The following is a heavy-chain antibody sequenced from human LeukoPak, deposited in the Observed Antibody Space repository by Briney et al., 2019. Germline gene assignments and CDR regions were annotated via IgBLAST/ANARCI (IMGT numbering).Heavy chain of an antibody. CDR3: ARTSITMVRGVIIHNWFDP. V-gene: IGHV4-31*03. J-gene: IGHJ5*02. CDR1: GGSISSGGYY. D-gene: IGHD3-10*01. Sequence: SETLSLNCTVSGGSISSGGYYWSWIRQHPGKGLEWIGYIYYSGSTYYNPSLKSRVTISVDTSKNQFSLKLSSVTAADTAVYYCARTSITMVRGVIIHNWFDPWGQGTLVTVSS. CDR2: IYYSGST.